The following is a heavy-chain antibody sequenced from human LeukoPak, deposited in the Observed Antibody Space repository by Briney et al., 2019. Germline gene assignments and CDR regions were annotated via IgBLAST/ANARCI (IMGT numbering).Heavy chain of an antibody. CDR2: INLDGSVK. CDR1: GFTFSSYG. D-gene: IGHD1-26*01. J-gene: IGHJ4*02. CDR3: ARGSYWGGDY. V-gene: IGHV3-7*01. Sequence: GGSLRLSCAASGFTFSSYGMSWVRQAPGKGLEWVANINLDGSVKSYVDSVKGQFTISRDNTKNTLYLLMDSLRAEDTAVYYCARGSYWGGDYWGQGTLVTVSS.